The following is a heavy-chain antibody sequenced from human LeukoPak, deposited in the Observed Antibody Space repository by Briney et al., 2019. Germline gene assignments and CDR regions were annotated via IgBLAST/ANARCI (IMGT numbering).Heavy chain of an antibody. CDR1: GFPFSDAW. D-gene: IGHD2-15*01. Sequence: GGSLSLSCVGSGFPFSDAWMSWVRQAPGKGLEWVGRIKSKSDGGTIDYAAPVKGRFTISRDDSRNTLYLQMNSLKTEDTAVYYCTTRRQDGWWGQGTLVTVS. CDR3: TTRRQDGW. V-gene: IGHV3-15*01. J-gene: IGHJ4*02. CDR2: IKSKSDGGTI.